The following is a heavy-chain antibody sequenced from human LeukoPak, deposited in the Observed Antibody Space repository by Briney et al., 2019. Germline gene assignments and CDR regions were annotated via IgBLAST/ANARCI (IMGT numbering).Heavy chain of an antibody. CDR3: DSPIAVAGTADPYYYYYYGMDV. Sequence: PGGSLRLSCAASGFTFSSYEMNWVRQAPGKGLEWVSYISSSGSTIYYADSVKGRFTISRDNAKNSLYLQMNSLRAEDTAVYYCDSPIAVAGTADPYYYYYYGMDVWGQGTTVTVSS. J-gene: IGHJ6*02. CDR1: GFTFSSYE. D-gene: IGHD6-19*01. V-gene: IGHV3-48*03. CDR2: ISSSGSTI.